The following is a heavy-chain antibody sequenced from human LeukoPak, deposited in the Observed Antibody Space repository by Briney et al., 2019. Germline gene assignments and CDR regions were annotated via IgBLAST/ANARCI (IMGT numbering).Heavy chain of an antibody. Sequence: PGGSLRLSCATSGLTFSTYAMTWVRQAPGKGLEWVSYISHTGSTMSYADSVKGRFTISRDNARNSLYLQMNSLRAEDTAVYYCAIPPLSGTGSSRPLAGMDVWGQGTTVTVSS. CDR2: ISHTGSTM. J-gene: IGHJ6*02. D-gene: IGHD3-10*01. CDR1: GLTFSTYA. V-gene: IGHV3-48*04. CDR3: AIPPLSGTGSSRPLAGMDV.